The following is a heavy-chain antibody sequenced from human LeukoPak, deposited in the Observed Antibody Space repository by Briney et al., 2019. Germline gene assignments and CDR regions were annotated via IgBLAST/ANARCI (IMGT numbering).Heavy chain of an antibody. J-gene: IGHJ3*02. D-gene: IGHD6-6*01. CDR3: ARDSSTVDRAFDI. V-gene: IGHV1-24*01. Sequence: ASVKVSCKVSGYTLTELSMHWVRQAPGKGLEWMGGFDPEDGETIYAQRFQGRVTMTRDTSTSTVYMELSSLRSEDTAVYYCARDSSTVDRAFDIWGQGTMVTVSS. CDR1: GYTLTELS. CDR2: FDPEDGET.